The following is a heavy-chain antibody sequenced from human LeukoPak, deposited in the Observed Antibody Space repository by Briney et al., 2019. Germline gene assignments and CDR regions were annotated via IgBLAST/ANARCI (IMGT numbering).Heavy chain of an antibody. CDR1: GGSFSGYY. CDR2: INHSGST. CDR3: ARYRGYSYSRVLDY. J-gene: IGHJ4*02. Sequence: PSETLPLTCAVYGGSFSGYYWSWLRQPPGKGLEWIGEINHSGSTNYNPSLKSRVTIPVDTSKNQFSLKLSSVTAADTAVYYCARYRGYSYSRVLDYWGQGTLVTVSS. D-gene: IGHD5-18*01. V-gene: IGHV4-34*01.